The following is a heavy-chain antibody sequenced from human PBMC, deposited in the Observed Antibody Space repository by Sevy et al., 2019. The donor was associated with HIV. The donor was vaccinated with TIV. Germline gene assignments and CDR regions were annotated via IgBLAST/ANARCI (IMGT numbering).Heavy chain of an antibody. D-gene: IGHD5-12*01. CDR2: ITRNSYEAYGGTT. CDR3: TRGLATADTPEYYFDY. V-gene: IGHV3-49*03. J-gene: IGHJ4*02. Sequence: GGSLRLSCTTSGFTFDDYAMSWFRQAPGKGLEWVAFITRNSYEAYGGTTDYAASVKGRFIISRDDSKSIAHLKMNSLKTEDPAVYYCTRGLATADTPEYYFDYWGQGTLVTVSS. CDR1: GFTFDDYA.